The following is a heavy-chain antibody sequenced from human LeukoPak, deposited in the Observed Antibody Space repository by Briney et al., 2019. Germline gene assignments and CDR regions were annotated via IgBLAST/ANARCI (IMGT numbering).Heavy chain of an antibody. CDR1: GGPISSYH. J-gene: IGHJ3*02. D-gene: IGHD5-12*01. V-gene: IGHV4-59*01. CDR2: IYSSGST. CDR3: ARGNSGYDYAFDI. Sequence: PSETLSLTRTVSGGPISSYHWSWIRQPPGKGLQWIGFIYSSGSTNYNPSLKSRVTISLDTSKNQFSLRVSSVTSADTAVYYCARGNSGYDYAFDIWGQGTMVTVSS.